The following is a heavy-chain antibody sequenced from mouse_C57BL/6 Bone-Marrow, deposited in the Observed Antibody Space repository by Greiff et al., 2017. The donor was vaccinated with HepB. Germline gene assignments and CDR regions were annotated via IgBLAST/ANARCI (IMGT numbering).Heavy chain of an antibody. CDR3: AVSRLTGTPAWFAY. CDR1: GYAFSSSW. Sequence: VQLQQSGPELVKPGASVKISCKASGYAFSSSWMNWVKQRPGKGLEWIGRIYPGDGDTNYNGKFKGKATLTADKSSSTAYMQLSSLTSEDSAVYFCAVSRLTGTPAWFAYWGQGTLVTVSA. J-gene: IGHJ3*01. D-gene: IGHD4-1*01. CDR2: IYPGDGDT. V-gene: IGHV1-82*01.